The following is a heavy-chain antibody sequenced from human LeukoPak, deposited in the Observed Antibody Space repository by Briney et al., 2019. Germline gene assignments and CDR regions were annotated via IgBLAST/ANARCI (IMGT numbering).Heavy chain of an antibody. Sequence: GGSLRLFCSVAGFTFTDHYMNWIRQVPGKGLEWVASINPDGNKKYSADSVKGRFTISRDNAENSLYLQMNSLRAEDTAVYYCARAGYYYDSSGYPDYWGQGTLVTVSS. D-gene: IGHD3-22*01. V-gene: IGHV3-7*01. CDR1: GFTFTDHY. CDR3: ARAGYYYDSSGYPDY. CDR2: INPDGNKK. J-gene: IGHJ4*02.